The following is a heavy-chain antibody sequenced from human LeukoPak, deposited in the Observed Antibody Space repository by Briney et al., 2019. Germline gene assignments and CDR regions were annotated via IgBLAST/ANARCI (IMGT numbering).Heavy chain of an antibody. CDR3: ARAEYGSDWFDP. CDR2: IYHSGST. V-gene: IGHV4-4*02. CDR1: GGSISSSNW. D-gene: IGHD3-10*01. Sequence: SETLSLTCAVSGGSISSSNWWSWVRRPPGKGLEWIGEIYHSGSTNYNPSLKSRVTISVDKSKNQFSLKLSSVTAADTAVYYCARAEYGSDWFDPWGQGTLVTVSS. J-gene: IGHJ5*02.